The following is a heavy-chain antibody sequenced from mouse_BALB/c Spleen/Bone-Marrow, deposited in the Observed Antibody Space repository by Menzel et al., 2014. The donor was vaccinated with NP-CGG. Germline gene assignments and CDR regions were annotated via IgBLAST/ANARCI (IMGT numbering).Heavy chain of an antibody. D-gene: IGHD1-2*01. CDR1: GYTFXSYY. CDR3: TRAYYGYVGYAY. V-gene: IGHV1S81*02. CDR2: INPSNGGT. Sequence: VQLVESGAELVKPGASVKLSCKASGYTFXSYYMYWVKQRPGQGLEWIGEINPSNGGTNFNEKFKSKATLTVDKSSSTAYMQLSSLTFEDSAIYYCTRAYYGYVGYAYWGQGSQVTVSA. J-gene: IGHJ3*01.